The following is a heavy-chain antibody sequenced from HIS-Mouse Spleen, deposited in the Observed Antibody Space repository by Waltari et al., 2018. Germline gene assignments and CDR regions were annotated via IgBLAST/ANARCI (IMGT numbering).Heavy chain of an antibody. V-gene: IGHV1-69*01. CDR3: ATRGGAFLVGDYWYFDL. D-gene: IGHD2-8*02. CDR2: IIPIFGTA. J-gene: IGHJ2*01. CDR1: GGTFRSYA. Sequence: QVQLVQSGAEVKKPGSSVKVSCKASGGTFRSYAISWVRPAPVQGLEWMGGIIPIFGTANYAQKFQGRVTITADESTSTAYMELSSLRSEDTAVYYCATRGGAFLVGDYWYFDLWGRGTLVTVSS.